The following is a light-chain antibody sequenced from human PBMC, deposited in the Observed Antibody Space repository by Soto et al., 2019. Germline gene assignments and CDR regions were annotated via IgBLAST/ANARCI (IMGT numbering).Light chain of an antibody. CDR2: GAS. CDR3: HQYDHWPQT. CDR1: QSVRSY. Sequence: MTQSPATLSVSPGEIATLSCGASQSVRSYLAWYQQKPGQAPRLLIHGASTRAPGIPARFSGSGSGTDFTLTISSLQSEDFAVYYCHQYDHWPQTFGQGTKVDIK. J-gene: IGKJ1*01. V-gene: IGKV3-15*01.